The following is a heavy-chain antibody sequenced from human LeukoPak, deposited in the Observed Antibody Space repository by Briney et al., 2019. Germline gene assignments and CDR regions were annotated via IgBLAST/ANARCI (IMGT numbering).Heavy chain of an antibody. CDR3: VKDLGLSLPVPSRWFDT. Sequence: PGGSLRLSCSASGFTFSSYGMHWVRQAPGKGLEYVSAISSNGGSTYYADSVKGRFTISRDNSKNTLYLQMSSLRAEDTAVYYCVKDLGLSLPVPSRWFDTWGERSLVTVSS. CDR1: GFTFSSYG. J-gene: IGHJ5*02. CDR2: ISSNGGST. D-gene: IGHD4/OR15-4a*01. V-gene: IGHV3-64D*09.